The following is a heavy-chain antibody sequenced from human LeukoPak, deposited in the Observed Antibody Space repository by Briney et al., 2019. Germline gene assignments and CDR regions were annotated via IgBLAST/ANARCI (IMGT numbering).Heavy chain of an antibody. CDR3: ARGGVAATRRLSDY. CDR2: INHSGSP. D-gene: IGHD2-15*01. Sequence: SETLSHTCSGYCGHFCGHYWSWIPHPPGKRVVWIAEINHSGSPKYNPSLKSRVTISVDTSKNQFSLKLSSVTAADTAVYYCARGGVAATRRLSDYWGQGTLVTVLS. J-gene: IGHJ4*02. CDR1: CGHFCGHY. V-gene: IGHV4-34*01.